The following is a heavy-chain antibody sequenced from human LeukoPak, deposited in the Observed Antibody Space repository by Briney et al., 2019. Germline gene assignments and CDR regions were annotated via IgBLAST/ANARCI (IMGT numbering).Heavy chain of an antibody. V-gene: IGHV3-23*01. CDR1: GFTFSNYA. D-gene: IGHD2-2*01. J-gene: IGHJ6*03. Sequence: GGALRLSCAASGFTFSNYAMSWGRLAPGKGVEWVSAIIGSGDGTFYADSVKGRFTISRDKSKNTLYLQMNSLRAEDTAVYYCTRLGCSSTSCLNYYYYMDVWGKGTTVTVSS. CDR2: IIGSGDGT. CDR3: TRLGCSSTSCLNYYYYMDV.